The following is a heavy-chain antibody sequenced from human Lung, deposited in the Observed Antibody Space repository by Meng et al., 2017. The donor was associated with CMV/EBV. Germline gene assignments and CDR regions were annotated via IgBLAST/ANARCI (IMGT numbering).Heavy chain of an antibody. CDR1: GGSFSGYY. D-gene: IGHD5-12*01. V-gene: IGHV4-34*01. Sequence: SETLSLTCAVYGGSFSGYYCSWIRQPPGTWLEWIGEINHSGSTNYNPSLKSRVTISVDTSKNQFSLKLSSVTAADTAVYYCARGGRGYSGLIPNAYWGQGXLVTVPS. J-gene: IGHJ4*02. CDR3: ARGGRGYSGLIPNAY. CDR2: INHSGST.